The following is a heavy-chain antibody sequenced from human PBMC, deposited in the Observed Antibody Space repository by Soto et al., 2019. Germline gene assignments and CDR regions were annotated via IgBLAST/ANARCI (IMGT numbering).Heavy chain of an antibody. CDR3: ARGQGKQLATYYYSGMDV. V-gene: IGHV1-8*01. CDR1: GYTFTSYD. D-gene: IGHD6-13*01. J-gene: IGHJ6*02. CDR2: MNPNSGNT. Sequence: ASVKVSCKASGYTFTSYDINWVRQATGQGLEWMGWMNPNSGNTGYAQKFQGRVTMTRNTSISTAYMELSSLRSEDTAVYYCARGQGKQLATYYYSGMDVWGQGTTVTVSS.